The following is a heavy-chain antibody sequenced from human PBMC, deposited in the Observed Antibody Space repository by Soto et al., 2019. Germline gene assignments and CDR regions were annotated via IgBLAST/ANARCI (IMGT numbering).Heavy chain of an antibody. Sequence: GGSLRLSCAASGFTFSSYEMNWVRQAPGKGLEWVSYISSSGSTIYCADSVKGRFTISRDNAKNSLYLQMNSLRAEDTAVYYCARAFSYYYDSSGYPYYFDYWGQGTLVTVSS. CDR2: ISSSGSTI. CDR1: GFTFSSYE. J-gene: IGHJ4*02. V-gene: IGHV3-48*03. CDR3: ARAFSYYYDSSGYPYYFDY. D-gene: IGHD3-22*01.